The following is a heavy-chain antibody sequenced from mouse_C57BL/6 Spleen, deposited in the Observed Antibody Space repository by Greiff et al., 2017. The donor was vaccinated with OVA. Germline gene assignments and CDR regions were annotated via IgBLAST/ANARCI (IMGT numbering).Heavy chain of an antibody. CDR1: GFTFSDYG. CDR3: AREEELGWFAY. V-gene: IGHV5-17*01. CDR2: ISSGSSTI. Sequence: EVQLVESGGGLVKPGGSLKLSCAASGFTFSDYGMHWVRQAPEKGLEWVAYISSGSSTIYYADTVKGRFTISRDNAKSTLCLQMTSLRSEDTAMYYCAREEELGWFAYWGQGTLVTVSA. J-gene: IGHJ3*01.